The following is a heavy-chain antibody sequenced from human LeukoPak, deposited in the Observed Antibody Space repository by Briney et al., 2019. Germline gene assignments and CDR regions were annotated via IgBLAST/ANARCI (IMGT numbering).Heavy chain of an antibody. V-gene: IGHV3-53*01. D-gene: IGHD3-22*01. Sequence: GGSLRLSCTSSGFTFREFAVSWFRQASGKGLEWVSVIYSGGSTYYADSVKGRFTISRDNSKNTLYLQMNSLRAEDTAVYYCARDGNWNSSGIDYWGQGTLVTVSS. CDR2: IYSGGST. J-gene: IGHJ4*02. CDR3: ARDGNWNSSGIDY. CDR1: GFTFREFA.